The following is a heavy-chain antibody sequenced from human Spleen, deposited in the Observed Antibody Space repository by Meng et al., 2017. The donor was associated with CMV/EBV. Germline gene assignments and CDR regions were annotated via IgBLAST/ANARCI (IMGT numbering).Heavy chain of an antibody. CDR3: ARDIYGSRSKSNYGMDV. CDR2: IFYSERPNYSGST. J-gene: IGHJ6*02. Sequence: SETLSLPCTVPGGSIRTHSWSWIRQTPGKGLDWIGYIFYSERPNYSGSTNYNPSLKRRVTISIDSSKNQFSLKLSFVIDADTAVYYCARDIYGSRSKSNYGMDVWGQGTTVTVSS. CDR1: GGSIRTHS. V-gene: IGHV4-34*09. D-gene: IGHD3-10*01.